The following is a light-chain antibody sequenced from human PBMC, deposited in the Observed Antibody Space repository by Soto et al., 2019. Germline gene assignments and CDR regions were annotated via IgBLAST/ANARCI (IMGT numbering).Light chain of an antibody. Sequence: QSALTQPRSVSGSPGQSVTISCTGTSSDVGGYGYVSWFQQHPGKALKLMIYDVTTRPSGIPDRFSGSKSASTASLTISGLQAEDEADYYCFSYAGDYTFVFGSGTKVTVL. J-gene: IGLJ1*01. CDR3: FSYAGDYTFV. CDR1: SSDVGGYGY. V-gene: IGLV2-11*01. CDR2: DVT.